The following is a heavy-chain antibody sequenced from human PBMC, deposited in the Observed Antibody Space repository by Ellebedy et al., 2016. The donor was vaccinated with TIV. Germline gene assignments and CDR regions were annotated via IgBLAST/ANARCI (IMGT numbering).Heavy chain of an antibody. Sequence: PGGSLRLSCAASGYTFTDHGMHWVRQAPGKGLEWVAVIWSNGWSKYYSDSVKGRFAISRDDSKNTVYLEMNSLRDEDTAVYHCAKDASSDCSNDACRSWRFAPWGQGTLVTVST. J-gene: IGHJ5*02. CDR2: IWSNGWSK. V-gene: IGHV3-33*06. CDR1: GYTFTDHG. D-gene: IGHD2-8*01. CDR3: AKDASSDCSNDACRSWRFAP.